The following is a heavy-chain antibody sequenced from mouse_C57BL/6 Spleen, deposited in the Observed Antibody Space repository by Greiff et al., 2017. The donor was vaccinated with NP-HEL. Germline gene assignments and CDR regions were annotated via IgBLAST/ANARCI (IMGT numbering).Heavy chain of an antibody. V-gene: IGHV5-4*01. J-gene: IGHJ4*01. CDR3: ARAVYSYYAMDV. Sequence: EVQLVESGGGLVKPGGSLKLSCAASGFTFSSYAMSWVRQTPEKRLEWVATISYGGSYTYYPDNVKGRFTISRDNAKNNLYLQMSHLKSEDTTMYYCARAVYSYYAMDVWGQGTSVTVSS. CDR2: ISYGGSYT. CDR1: GFTFSSYA. D-gene: IGHD2-1*01.